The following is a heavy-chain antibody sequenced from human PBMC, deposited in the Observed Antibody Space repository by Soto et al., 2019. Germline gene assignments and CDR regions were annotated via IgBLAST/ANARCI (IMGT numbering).Heavy chain of an antibody. J-gene: IGHJ4*02. D-gene: IGHD6-6*01. CDR1: GDSVSSNSAA. CDR2: TYYRSKWYN. CDR3: ARESIAARQSGFDD. Sequence: SQTLSLTCAISGDSVSSNSAAWNWIRQSPSRSLEWLGRTYYRSKWYNDYAVSVNRRITINPDTSKNQFSLQLNSVTPEDTAVYYCARESIAARQSGFDDWGQGXLVTVHS. V-gene: IGHV6-1*01.